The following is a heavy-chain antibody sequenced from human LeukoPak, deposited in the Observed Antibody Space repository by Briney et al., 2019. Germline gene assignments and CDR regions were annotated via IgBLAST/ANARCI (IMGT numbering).Heavy chain of an antibody. CDR1: GFTFSSYS. CDR2: ISSSSSYI. J-gene: IGHJ3*02. CDR3: ARDSTLSSGWYGGAFDI. D-gene: IGHD6-19*01. Sequence: GGSLRLSCAASGFTFSSYSINWVRQAPGKGLEWVSSISSSSSYIYYADSVKGRFTISRDNAKNSLYLQMNSLRAEDTAVYYCARDSTLSSGWYGGAFDIWGQGTMVTVSS. V-gene: IGHV3-21*01.